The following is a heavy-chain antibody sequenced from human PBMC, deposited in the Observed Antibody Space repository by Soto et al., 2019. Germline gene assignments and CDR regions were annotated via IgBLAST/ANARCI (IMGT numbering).Heavy chain of an antibody. CDR2: ISAYNGNT. D-gene: IGHD6-13*01. CDR3: ARDYSGYSSSIPGDAFDI. Sequence: ASVKVSCKASGYTFTSYGISWVRQAPGQGLEWMGWISAYNGNTNYAQKLQGRVTMTTDTSTSTAYMELRSLRSDDTAVYYCARDYSGYSSSIPGDAFDIWGQGTMVTVSS. J-gene: IGHJ3*02. CDR1: GYTFTSYG. V-gene: IGHV1-18*01.